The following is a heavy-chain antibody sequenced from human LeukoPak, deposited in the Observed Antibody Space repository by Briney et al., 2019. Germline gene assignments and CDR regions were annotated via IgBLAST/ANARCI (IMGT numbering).Heavy chain of an antibody. J-gene: IGHJ4*02. V-gene: IGHV3-30*18. CDR1: GFTFSSYG. CDR3: AKVGHAYGDYPIDY. Sequence: PGGSLRLSCAASGFTFSSYGMHWVRQAPGKGLEWVAVISYDGSNKYYADSVKGRFTISRDNSKNTLYLQMNSLRAEDTAVYYCAKVGHAYGDYPIDYWGQGTLVTVSS. CDR2: ISYDGSNK. D-gene: IGHD4-17*01.